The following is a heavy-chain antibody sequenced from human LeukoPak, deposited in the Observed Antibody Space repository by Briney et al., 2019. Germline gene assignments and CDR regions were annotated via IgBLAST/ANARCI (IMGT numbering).Heavy chain of an antibody. D-gene: IGHD3-22*01. CDR1: GFTFSNAW. CDR2: IKSKTDGGTT. J-gene: IGHJ4*02. CDR3: TTIYFYYYDSSGYYSYFDY. V-gene: IGHV3-15*01. Sequence: GGSLRLSCAASGFTFSNAWMSWVRQGPGKGLEWVGRIKSKTDGGTTDYAAPVKGRFTISRDDSKNTLYLQMNSLKTEDTAVYYCTTIYFYYYDSSGYYSYFDYWGQGTLVTVSS.